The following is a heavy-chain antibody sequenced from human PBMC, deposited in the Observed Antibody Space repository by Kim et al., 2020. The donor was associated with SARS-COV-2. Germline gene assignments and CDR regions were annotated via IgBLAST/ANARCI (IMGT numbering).Heavy chain of an antibody. V-gene: IGHV3-11*01. CDR3: AWGGTMVRGEYYYYYYGMDV. J-gene: IGHJ6*02. CDR2: ISSSGSTI. CDR1: GFTFSDYY. D-gene: IGHD3-10*01. Sequence: GGSLRLSCAASGFTFSDYYMSWIRQAPGKGLEWVAYISSSGSTIYYADSVKGRFTISRDNAKNSLYLQMNSLGAEDTAVYYCAWGGTMVRGEYYYYYYGMDVWGQGTTVTVSS.